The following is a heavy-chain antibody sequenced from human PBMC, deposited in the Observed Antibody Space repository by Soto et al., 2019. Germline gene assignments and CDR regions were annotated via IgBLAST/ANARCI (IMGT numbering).Heavy chain of an antibody. CDR2: INAGNGNT. Sequence: ASVKVSCKASGYSFTSYAMHWVRQAPGQRLEWMGWINAGNGNTKYSQKFQGRVTITRDTSASTVYMELSSLRSEDTAVYYCARLNYDLRSGYYGWFDYRGQGTLVTLSS. V-gene: IGHV1-3*01. D-gene: IGHD3-3*01. CDR3: ARLNYDLRSGYYGWFDY. CDR1: GYSFTSYA. J-gene: IGHJ4*02.